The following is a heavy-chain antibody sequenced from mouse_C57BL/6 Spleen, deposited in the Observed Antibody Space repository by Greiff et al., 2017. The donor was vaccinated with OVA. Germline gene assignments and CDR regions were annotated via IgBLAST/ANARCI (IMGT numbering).Heavy chain of an antibody. CDR3: ARRYYGSSTYDAMDY. CDR2: IDPEDGET. CDR1: GFNIKDYY. J-gene: IGHJ4*01. Sequence: EVKLQESGAELVKPGASVKLSCTASGFNIKDYYMHWVKQRTEQGLEWIGRIDPEDGETKYAPKFQGKATITADTSSNTAYLQLSSLTTEDTTVYYCARRYYGSSTYDAMDYWGQGTSVTVSS. D-gene: IGHD1-1*01. V-gene: IGHV14-2*01.